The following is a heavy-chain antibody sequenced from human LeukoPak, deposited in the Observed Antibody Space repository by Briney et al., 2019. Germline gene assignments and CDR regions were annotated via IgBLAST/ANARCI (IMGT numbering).Heavy chain of an antibody. V-gene: IGHV3-7*01. D-gene: IGHD3-10*01. Sequence: GGSLRLSCAASGFTFTTYWMTWVRQAPGKGLEWVANIKQDGSEKYYVDSVKGRFTISRDNAESSLYLQMSSLRAEDTAVYYCARGRGVDYWGQGTLVTVS. CDR1: GFTFTTYW. CDR3: ARGRGVDY. J-gene: IGHJ4*02. CDR2: IKQDGSEK.